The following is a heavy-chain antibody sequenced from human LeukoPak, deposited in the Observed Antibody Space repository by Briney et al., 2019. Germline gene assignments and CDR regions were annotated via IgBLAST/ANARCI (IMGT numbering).Heavy chain of an antibody. Sequence: EPSETLSLTCTVSGGSISSYYWSWIRQPPGKGLEWIGYIYYSGSTNYNPSLKSRVTISVDTSKNQFSLKLSSVTAADTAVYYCARHASSGWSYYFDYWGQGTPVTVSS. J-gene: IGHJ4*02. V-gene: IGHV4-59*08. CDR2: IYYSGST. D-gene: IGHD6-19*01. CDR3: ARHASSGWSYYFDY. CDR1: GGSISSYY.